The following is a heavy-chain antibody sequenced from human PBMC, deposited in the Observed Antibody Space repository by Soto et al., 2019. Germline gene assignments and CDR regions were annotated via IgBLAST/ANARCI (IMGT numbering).Heavy chain of an antibody. Sequence: QVQLQQWGAGLLKPAETLSLTCAVYGGSFSGYYWSWIRQPPGKGLEWIGEINHSGSTNYNPSLKSRVTISVDTSKNQYSLKLSSVTAAATAVFHCARGLYDKSIDYWGQGTLVTVSS. CDR1: GGSFSGYY. CDR3: ARGLYDKSIDY. D-gene: IGHD3-22*01. J-gene: IGHJ4*02. CDR2: INHSGST. V-gene: IGHV4-34*01.